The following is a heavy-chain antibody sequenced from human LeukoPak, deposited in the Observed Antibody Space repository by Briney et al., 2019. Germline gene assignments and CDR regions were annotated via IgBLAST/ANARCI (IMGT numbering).Heavy chain of an antibody. CDR3: ARDSGGSYRGGRIFDY. D-gene: IGHD1-26*01. CDR2: IIPIFGIA. V-gene: IGHV1-69*04. Sequence: SVKVSCKASGGTFSSYAISWVRQAPGQGLEWMGRIIPIFGIANYAQKFQGRVTITADKSTSTAYVELSSLRSEDTAVYYCARDSGGSYRGGRIFDYWGQGTLVTVSS. J-gene: IGHJ4*02. CDR1: GGTFSSYA.